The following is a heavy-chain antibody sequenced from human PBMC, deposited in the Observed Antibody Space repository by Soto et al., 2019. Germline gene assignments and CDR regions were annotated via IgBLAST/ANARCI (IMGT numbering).Heavy chain of an antibody. J-gene: IGHJ6*02. CDR3: ARDRHSYGSYYYYYGMDV. D-gene: IGHD5-18*01. V-gene: IGHV3-33*01. CDR1: GFTFSSYG. CDR2: IWYDGSNK. Sequence: QVQLVESGGGVVQLGRSLRLSCAASGFTFSSYGMHWVRQAPGKGLEWVAVIWYDGSNKYYADSVKGRFTISRDNSKNTLYLQMNSLRAEDTAVYYCARDRHSYGSYYYYYGMDVWGQGTTVTVSS.